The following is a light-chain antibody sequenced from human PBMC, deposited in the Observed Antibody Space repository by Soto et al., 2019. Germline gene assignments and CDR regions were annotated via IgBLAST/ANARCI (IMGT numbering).Light chain of an antibody. V-gene: IGLV2-11*01. Sequence: QSVLTQPRSVSGSPGQSVTLSCTGTSSDVGGYHHVSWYQHHPGKAPKIIIYDVNKRPSGVPDRFSGSKSGNTASLTISGLQTEDEADYYCCSYARSYSFVFGGGTQLTV. CDR2: DVN. CDR1: SSDVGGYHH. CDR3: CSYARSYSFV. J-gene: IGLJ3*02.